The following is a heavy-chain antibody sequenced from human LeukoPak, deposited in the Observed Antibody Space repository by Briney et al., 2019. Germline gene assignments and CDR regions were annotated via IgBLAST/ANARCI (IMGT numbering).Heavy chain of an antibody. V-gene: IGHV3-23*01. CDR3: AKLQTTVTTGGWFDP. Sequence: PGGSLRLSCAPSGFTFSSYAMSCVRQAPGKGLEWVSAISGSGGSTYYADSVKGRFTISRDNSKNTLYLQMNSLRAEDTGVYYCAKLQTTVTTGGWFDPWGQGTLVTVSS. CDR1: GFTFSSYA. D-gene: IGHD4-17*01. CDR2: ISGSGGST. J-gene: IGHJ5*02.